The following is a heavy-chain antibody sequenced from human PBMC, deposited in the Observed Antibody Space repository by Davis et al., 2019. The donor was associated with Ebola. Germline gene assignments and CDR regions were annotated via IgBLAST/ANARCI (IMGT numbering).Heavy chain of an antibody. D-gene: IGHD3-3*01. CDR3: ARRDFWSSYIDY. Sequence: PSETLSLTCAVYGGAFSGYYWSWNRQPPGKGREWIGEINNSGSTNNNPSLKSRVTISVDTSKNQFSLKLTSVTAADTAVYYCARRDFWSSYIDYWGQGTLVTVSS. CDR1: GGAFSGYY. CDR2: INNSGST. V-gene: IGHV4-34*01. J-gene: IGHJ4*02.